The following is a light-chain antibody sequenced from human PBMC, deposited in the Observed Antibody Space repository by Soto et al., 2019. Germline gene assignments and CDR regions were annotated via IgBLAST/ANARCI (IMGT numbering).Light chain of an antibody. CDR1: QGISNY. CDR2: GAS. J-gene: IGKJ1*01. V-gene: IGKV1-27*01. Sequence: DIQLTQSPSTLSASVGDTITITCRASQGISNYLAWYQQKPGKVPKLLISGASTLQSGVPSRFSGSGSGTDFTLTISSLQPDDFATYYCQHYNSYSEAFGQGTKVDIK. CDR3: QHYNSYSEA.